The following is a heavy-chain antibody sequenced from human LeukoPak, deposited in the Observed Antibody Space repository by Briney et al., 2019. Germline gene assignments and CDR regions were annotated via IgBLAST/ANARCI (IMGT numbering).Heavy chain of an antibody. D-gene: IGHD4-17*01. CDR1: GFTFSSYA. J-gene: IGHJ4*02. Sequence: PGASLRLSCAASGFTFSSYAMSWVRQAPGKGLEWVSAISGSGGSTYYADSVKGRFTISRDNSENTLYLQMNSLRAEDTAVYYCAKNPTTVTSQEYYWGQGTLVTVSS. CDR2: ISGSGGST. V-gene: IGHV3-23*01. CDR3: AKNPTTVTSQEYY.